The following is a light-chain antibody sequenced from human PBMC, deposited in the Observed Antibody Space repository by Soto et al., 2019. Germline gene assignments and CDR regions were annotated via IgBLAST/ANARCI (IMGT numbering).Light chain of an antibody. V-gene: IGKV3-11*01. CDR2: GAS. CDR3: QQRSNWPPYT. J-gene: IGKJ5*01. Sequence: EILLTQSPDTLSLSPGERATLSCRAAQSVGSRLAWYQHKTGQAPRLLISGASSRATGIPDRFTGSGSETSFTLTISRLEPEDFAVYYCQQRSNWPPYTFGQGTRLEI. CDR1: QSVGSR.